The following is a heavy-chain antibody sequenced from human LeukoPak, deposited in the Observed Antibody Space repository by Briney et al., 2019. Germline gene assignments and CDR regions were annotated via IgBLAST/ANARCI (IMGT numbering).Heavy chain of an antibody. CDR1: GGCPSSYY. V-gene: IGHV4-4*07. J-gene: IGHJ3*01. D-gene: IGHD1-1*01. Sequence: SETLSLTCTVSGGCPSSYYWSWIRQPAGKGLEWIGRVYTSGSTNYNPSLKSRVTVSVDTPKNQFSLKLSSVTAADTAVYFCARHRTTGARNAFDVWGQGTMVTVSS. CDR3: ARHRTTGARNAFDV. CDR2: VYTSGST.